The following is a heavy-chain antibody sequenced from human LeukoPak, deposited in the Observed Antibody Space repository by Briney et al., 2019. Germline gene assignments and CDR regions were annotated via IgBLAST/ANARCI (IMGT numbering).Heavy chain of an antibody. V-gene: IGHV3-66*02. CDR3: AKGRCSSTSCYTFDY. CDR1: GFTVSSNY. J-gene: IGHJ4*02. Sequence: GGSLRLSCGASGFTVSSNYMSWVREAPGKGLECVSVIYSGGSTYYADSVKGRFTISRDNSKNTLYLQMNSLRAEDTAVYYCAKGRCSSTSCYTFDYWGQGTLVTVSS. CDR2: IYSGGST. D-gene: IGHD2-2*02.